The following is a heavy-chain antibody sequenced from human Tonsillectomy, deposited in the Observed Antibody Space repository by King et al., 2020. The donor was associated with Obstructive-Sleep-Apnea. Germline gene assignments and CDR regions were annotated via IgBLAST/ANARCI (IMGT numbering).Heavy chain of an antibody. CDR3: ARGSGSYRKRGMDV. J-gene: IGHJ6*02. CDR2: IWYDGSNK. Sequence: VQLVESGGGVVQPGRSLRLSCAASGFTFSTYGMHWVRQAPGKGLEWVAVIWYDGSNKYYADSVKDRFTISRDNSKNTLYLQMNSLRADDTALYYCARGSGSYRKRGMDVWGQGTTVTVSS. D-gene: IGHD3-10*01. CDR1: GFTFSTYG. V-gene: IGHV3-33*01.